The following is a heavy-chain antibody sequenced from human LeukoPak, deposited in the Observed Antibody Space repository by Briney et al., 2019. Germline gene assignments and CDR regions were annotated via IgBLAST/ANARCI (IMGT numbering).Heavy chain of an antibody. CDR3: ARVEMATIILDY. J-gene: IGHJ4*02. V-gene: IGHV4-61*08. CDR1: GGSISSGDYY. CDR2: IYYSGST. Sequence: PSETLSLTCTVSGGSISSGDYYWSWIRQPPGKGLEWIGYIYYSGSTNYNPSLKSRVTISVDTSKNQFSLKLSSVTAADTAVYYCARVEMATIILDYWGQGTLVTVSS. D-gene: IGHD5-24*01.